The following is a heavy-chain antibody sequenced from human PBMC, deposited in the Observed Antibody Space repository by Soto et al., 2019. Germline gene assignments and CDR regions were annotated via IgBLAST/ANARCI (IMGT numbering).Heavy chain of an antibody. J-gene: IGHJ1*01. Sequence: QIQLVQSGAEVKKPGASVKVSCKASGYNFFDYGVSWVRQAPGQGREWMGWGSPKSGNTDYARKVQGSGTMTTDISTSTAYMELRGLISDDTGVYYCATGTTVSSIGPLLVWGQGTLVSVSS. CDR2: GSPKSGNT. V-gene: IGHV1-18*01. CDR3: ATGTTVSSIGPLLV. CDR1: GYNFFDYG. D-gene: IGHD1-1*01.